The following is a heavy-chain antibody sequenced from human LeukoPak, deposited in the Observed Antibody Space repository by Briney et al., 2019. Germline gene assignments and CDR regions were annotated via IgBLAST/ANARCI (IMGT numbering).Heavy chain of an antibody. CDR2: IRYDGSNK. CDR3: AKDLVSSWANDY. CDR1: GFTFSSYG. Sequence: GGSLRLSCAASGFTFSSYGMHWVRQAPGKGLEWVAFIRYDGSNKYYADSVKGRFTISRDNSKNTLYLQMNSLRAEDTAVYYCAKDLVSSWANDYWGQGTLVTVSS. D-gene: IGHD6-13*01. V-gene: IGHV3-30*02. J-gene: IGHJ4*02.